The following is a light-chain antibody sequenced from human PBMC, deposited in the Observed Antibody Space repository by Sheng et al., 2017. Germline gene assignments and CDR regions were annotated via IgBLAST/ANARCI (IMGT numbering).Light chain of an antibody. CDR3: GSYTTTSIYV. CDR1: STDIGSS. Sequence: QSALTQPASVSGSPGQSITISCTGTSTDIGSSVSWYQQHPGKAPKLIIFDVGRRPSGVSTRFSGSKAGNTASLTISGLQVEDEAHYYCGSYTTTSIYVFGLGTKVTVL. V-gene: IGLV2-14*02. CDR2: DVG. J-gene: IGLJ1*01.